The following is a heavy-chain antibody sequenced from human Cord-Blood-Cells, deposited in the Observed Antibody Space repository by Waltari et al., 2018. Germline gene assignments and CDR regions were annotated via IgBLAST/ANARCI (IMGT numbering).Heavy chain of an antibody. CDR1: GFTFSRYW. Sequence: EVQLVESGGGLVQPGGSLRLPCAASGFTFSRYWMSGVRQAPGKGLEWVANIKQDGSEKYYVDSVKGRFTISRDNAKNSLYLQMNSLRAEDTAVYYCARVCGGDCYDAFDIWGQGTMVTVSS. D-gene: IGHD2-21*02. V-gene: IGHV3-7*01. CDR2: IKQDGSEK. CDR3: ARVCGGDCYDAFDI. J-gene: IGHJ3*02.